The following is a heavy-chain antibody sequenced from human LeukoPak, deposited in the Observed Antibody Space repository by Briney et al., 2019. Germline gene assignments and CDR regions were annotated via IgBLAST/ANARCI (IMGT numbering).Heavy chain of an antibody. CDR1: GGSFSSYY. D-gene: IGHD3-22*01. J-gene: IGHJ4*02. CDR2: IYYSGST. Sequence: SETLSLTCAVYGGSFSSYYWSWIRQPPGKGLEWIGYIYYSGSTNYNPSLKSRVTISVDTSKNQFSLRLSSVTAADTAVYYCARVTGYIVEDYFDYWGQGTLVTVSS. V-gene: IGHV4-59*01. CDR3: ARVTGYIVEDYFDY.